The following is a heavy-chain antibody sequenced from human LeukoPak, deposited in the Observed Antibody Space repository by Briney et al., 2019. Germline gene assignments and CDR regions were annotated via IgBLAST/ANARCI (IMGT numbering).Heavy chain of an antibody. CDR2: ISSSSRSI. CDR3: ARDRDDDSSGSIDDAFDI. Sequence: GGSLRLSCAASGFTFGAYSMNWVRQAPGRGLEWVSSISSSSRSIYNADSVKGRFTISRDNAKRSLYLQMNSLRAEDTAVYYCARDRDDDSSGSIDDAFDIWGQGTMVTVSS. J-gene: IGHJ3*02. CDR1: GFTFGAYS. V-gene: IGHV3-21*01. D-gene: IGHD3-22*01.